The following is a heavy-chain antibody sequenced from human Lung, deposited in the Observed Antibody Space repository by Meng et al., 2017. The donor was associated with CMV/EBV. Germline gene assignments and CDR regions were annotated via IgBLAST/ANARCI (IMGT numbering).Heavy chain of an antibody. Sequence: GESXKISCKTSGYSFTTYWIVWVRQLPGKGLEWMGTIFPGDTDIRYSPSFQGQVTISGDRTISTAYLQWNSLKASDTAIYYCARRGLPGYVLFGADVWGQGTTVTVSS. CDR2: IFPGDTDI. V-gene: IGHV5-51*01. D-gene: IGHD1-26*01. CDR1: GYSFTTYW. J-gene: IGHJ6*02. CDR3: ARRGLPGYVLFGADV.